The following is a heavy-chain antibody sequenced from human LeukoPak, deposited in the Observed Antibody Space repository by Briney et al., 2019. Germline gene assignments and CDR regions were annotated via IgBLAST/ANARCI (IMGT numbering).Heavy chain of an antibody. V-gene: IGHV3-23*01. CDR3: EKGGQDCSPTTCYYD. D-gene: IGHD2-2*01. CDR2: ISGSGST. J-gene: IGHJ4*02. CDR1: GYIFNNYA. Sequence: PGGSLRLSCVASGYIFNNYAVSWVRQAPGKGLEWVSAISGSGSTYYADSVKGRFTISRDNSKNTGYLQMNSLRAEDTAVYYCEKGGQDCSPTTCYYDWGQGTLVTVSS.